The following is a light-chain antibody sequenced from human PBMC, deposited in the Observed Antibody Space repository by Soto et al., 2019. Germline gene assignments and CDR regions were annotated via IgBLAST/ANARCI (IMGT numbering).Light chain of an antibody. CDR2: DAS. J-gene: IGKJ2*01. CDR1: QSIGDW. Sequence: DIQMTQSPSTLSASVGDRVTITCRASQSIGDWLAWYQQRPGKPPTLLIYDASVSASGNPTRFSGSGSGTEFTLTITGLQPDDFATYYCQQYNSFSLSTFGRGTKVEIK. CDR3: QQYNSFSLST. V-gene: IGKV1-5*01.